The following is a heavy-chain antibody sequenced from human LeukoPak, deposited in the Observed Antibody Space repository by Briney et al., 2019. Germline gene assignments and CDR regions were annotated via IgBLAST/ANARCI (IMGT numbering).Heavy chain of an antibody. CDR3: ARGNDPIVVVPAAVGY. CDR1: GYTFTGYY. D-gene: IGHD2-2*01. Sequence: ASVKVSCKASGYTFTGYYMHWVRQAPGQGLEWMGWINPNSGGTNYAQKFQGRVTMTRDTSISTAYMELSRLRSDDTAVYYCARGNDPIVVVPAAVGYXGQGTLVTVSS. J-gene: IGHJ4*02. V-gene: IGHV1-2*02. CDR2: INPNSGGT.